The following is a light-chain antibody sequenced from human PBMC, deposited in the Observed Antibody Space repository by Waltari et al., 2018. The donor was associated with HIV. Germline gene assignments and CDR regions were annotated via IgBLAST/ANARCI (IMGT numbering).Light chain of an antibody. V-gene: IGLV2-14*01. Sequence: QSALPQPASVSGSPGQSITISCSGTSTDIGGYNYVSWYQHHPGKAPKLIIDEVTNRPSGVSNRFSASKSGNTASLTISGLQAEDEADYYCTSYTTSSTRVLGGGTKLTVL. CDR1: STDIGGYNY. J-gene: IGLJ3*02. CDR2: EVT. CDR3: TSYTTSSTRV.